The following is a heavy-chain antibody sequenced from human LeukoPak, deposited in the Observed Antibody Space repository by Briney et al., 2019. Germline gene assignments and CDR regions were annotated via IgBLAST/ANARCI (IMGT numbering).Heavy chain of an antibody. V-gene: IGHV3-7*01. Sequence: GGSLRLSCAASGFTFSSYWMSWVRQAPGKGLEWVANIKQDGSEKYYVDSVKGRFTISRDNAKNSLYLQMNSLRAEDTAVYYCARMWFGEFWGIWLDPWGQGTLVTVSS. CDR3: ARMWFGEFWGIWLDP. CDR2: IKQDGSEK. J-gene: IGHJ5*02. D-gene: IGHD3-10*01. CDR1: GFTFSSYW.